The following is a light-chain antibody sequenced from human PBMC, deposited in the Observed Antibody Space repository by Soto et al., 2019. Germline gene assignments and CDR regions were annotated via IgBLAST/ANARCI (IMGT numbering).Light chain of an antibody. J-gene: IGLJ1*01. CDR3: SSYTISSTYV. CDR2: DVS. CDR1: SSDVGSNNG. Sequence: QSALTQPPSVSGSPGQSVTISCTGTSSDVGSNNGVSWYQQPPGTAPKLMIYDVSNRPSGVPDRFSGCKSGNTASLTISGLQAEDEGDYYCSSYTISSTYVFGPGTKLTVL. V-gene: IGLV2-18*02.